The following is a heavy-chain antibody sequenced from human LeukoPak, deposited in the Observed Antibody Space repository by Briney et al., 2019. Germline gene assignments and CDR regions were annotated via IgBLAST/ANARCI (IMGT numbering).Heavy chain of an antibody. V-gene: IGHV3-21*01. CDR1: GFTFSSYS. Sequence: GGSLRLSCAASGFTFSSYSMNWVRQAPGKGLEWVSSISSSSSYIYYADSVKGRFTISRDNSKNTLYLQMNSLRAEDTAVYYCAKDRDIAVAGTLFFDYWGQGTLVTVSS. CDR3: AKDRDIAVAGTLFFDY. D-gene: IGHD6-19*01. CDR2: ISSSSSYI. J-gene: IGHJ4*02.